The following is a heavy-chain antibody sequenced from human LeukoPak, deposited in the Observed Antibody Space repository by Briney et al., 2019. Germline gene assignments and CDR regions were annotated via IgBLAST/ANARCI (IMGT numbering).Heavy chain of an antibody. J-gene: IGHJ6*03. CDR3: ARGGGSGSYYRDYYYYYYMDV. D-gene: IGHD3-10*01. Sequence: GASVKVSCKASGYTFTSYAMNWVRQAPGQGLEWMGWINTNTGNPTYAQGFTGRFVFSLDTSVSTAYLQISSLKAEDTAVYYCARGGGSGSYYRDYYYYYYMDVWGKGTTVTVSS. CDR1: GYTFTSYA. V-gene: IGHV7-4-1*02. CDR2: INTNTGNP.